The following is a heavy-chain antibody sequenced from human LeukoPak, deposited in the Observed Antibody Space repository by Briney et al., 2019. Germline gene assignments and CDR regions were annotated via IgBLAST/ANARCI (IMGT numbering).Heavy chain of an antibody. J-gene: IGHJ6*02. Sequence: PGGSLRVSCSASGFAFSNYATHWVRQAPGKGLEYVAGINSNGGSTYYADSVKGRFTMSGDNSKNTLYLQMSSLRAEDTAVYYCVKGNGTKYYYYGMDVWGQGTTVTVSS. D-gene: IGHD2-2*01. CDR1: GFAFSNYA. V-gene: IGHV3-64D*06. CDR2: INSNGGST. CDR3: VKGNGTKYYYYGMDV.